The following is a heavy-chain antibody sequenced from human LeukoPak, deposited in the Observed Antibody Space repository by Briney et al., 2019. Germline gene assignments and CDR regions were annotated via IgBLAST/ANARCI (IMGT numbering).Heavy chain of an antibody. CDR1: GFTFSSYA. V-gene: IGHV3-30*18. D-gene: IGHD5-18*01. Sequence: AGGSLRLSCAASGFTFSSYAMSWVRQAPGKGLEWGAVISYDGSNKYYADSVKGRFTISRDNSKNTLYLQMNSLRAEDTAVYYCAKWLGSGDTAMVTTPDFDYWGQGTLVTVSS. J-gene: IGHJ4*02. CDR3: AKWLGSGDTAMVTTPDFDY. CDR2: ISYDGSNK.